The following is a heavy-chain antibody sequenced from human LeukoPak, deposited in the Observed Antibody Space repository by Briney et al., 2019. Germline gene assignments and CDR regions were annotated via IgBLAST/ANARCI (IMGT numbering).Heavy chain of an antibody. CDR1: GGSFSGYY. CDR2: INHSGST. J-gene: IGHJ4*02. Sequence: KSSETLSLTCAVYGGSFSGYYWSWIRQPPGKGLEWIGEINHSGSTNYNPSLKSRVTISVDTSKNQFSLKLSSVTAADTAVYYCARKAYYYDSSGYDYWGQGTLVTVSS. V-gene: IGHV4-34*01. CDR3: ARKAYYYDSSGYDY. D-gene: IGHD3-22*01.